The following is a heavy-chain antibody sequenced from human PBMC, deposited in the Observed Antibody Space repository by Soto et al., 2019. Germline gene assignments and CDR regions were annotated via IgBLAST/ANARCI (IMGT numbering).Heavy chain of an antibody. D-gene: IGHD1-26*01. J-gene: IGHJ4*02. CDR2: ISGSGGST. CDR3: ARRGSGSYYDY. CDR1: GFTFSSYA. V-gene: IGHV3-23*01. Sequence: EVQLLESGGGLVQPGGSLRLSCAASGFTFSSYAMRWIRQAPGKGLEWVSAISGSGGSTYYADSVKGRFTISRDNSKNTLYLQMNSLRAEDTAVYYCARRGSGSYYDYWGQGTLVTVSS.